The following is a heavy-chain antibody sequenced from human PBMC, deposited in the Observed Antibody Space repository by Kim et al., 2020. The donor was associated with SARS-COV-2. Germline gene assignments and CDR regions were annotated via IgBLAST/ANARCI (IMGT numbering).Heavy chain of an antibody. J-gene: IGHJ3*02. CDR3: ARAGILQWFDDAFDI. CDR2: ISSSSIYI. V-gene: IGHV3-21*01. CDR1: GFTFSTYG. Sequence: GGSLRLSCTGSGFTFSTYGMNWVRQAPGKGLEWVSSISSSSIYISYADSLKGRFTISRDNTKNSLYLQMNSLRAEDTAVYYCARAGILQWFDDAFDIWG. D-gene: IGHD5-18*01.